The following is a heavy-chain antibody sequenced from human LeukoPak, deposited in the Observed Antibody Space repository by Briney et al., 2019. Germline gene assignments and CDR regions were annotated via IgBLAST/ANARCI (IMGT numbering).Heavy chain of an antibody. CDR3: ARLLTTVVYAMGWSDP. CDR2: IYPGDSDT. J-gene: IGHJ5*02. V-gene: IGHV5-51*01. Sequence: RAGESLKISCKGSGYSFTSYWIGWVRQMPGKGLEWMGIIYPGDSDTRYSPSFQGQVTISADKSISTAYLQWSSLKASDTAMYYCARLLTTVVYAMGWSDPWGQGTLVTVSS. D-gene: IGHD4-23*01. CDR1: GYSFTSYW.